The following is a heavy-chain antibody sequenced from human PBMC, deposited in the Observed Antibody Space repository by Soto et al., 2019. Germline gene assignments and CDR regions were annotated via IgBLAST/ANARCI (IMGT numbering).Heavy chain of an antibody. J-gene: IGHJ6*02. D-gene: IGHD3-10*01. V-gene: IGHV1-3*01. Sequence: QVHLVQSGAEVKEPGASVRVSCKASGYTFSSNAIHWVRQAPGQELEWMGWINGGNGYAKYSQHFQDRVTLTRDASASTTYMELSSLRSEDTAIFYCARATYTSGGSHTFAMDVWGQGTTVTVSS. CDR2: INGGNGYA. CDR1: GYTFSSNA. CDR3: ARATYTSGGSHTFAMDV.